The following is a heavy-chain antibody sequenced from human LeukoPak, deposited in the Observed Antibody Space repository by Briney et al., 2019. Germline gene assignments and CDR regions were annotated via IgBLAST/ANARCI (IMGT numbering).Heavy chain of an antibody. CDR3: AGAEPRGIIWYPY. CDR2: IYYSGST. D-gene: IGHD6-13*01. CDR1: GGSISSYY. Sequence: SETLSLTCTVSGGSISSYYWSWIRQPPGKGLEWIGYIYYSGSTNYNPSLKSRVTISVDTSKNQFSLKLSSVTAADTAVYYCAGAEPRGIIWYPYWGQGTLVTVSS. J-gene: IGHJ4*02. V-gene: IGHV4-59*01.